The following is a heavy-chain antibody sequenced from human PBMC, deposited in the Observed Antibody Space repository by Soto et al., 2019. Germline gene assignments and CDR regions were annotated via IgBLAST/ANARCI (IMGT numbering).Heavy chain of an antibody. CDR2: ISSDGNNK. J-gene: IGHJ4*02. V-gene: IGHV3-30-3*01. CDR1: GFTFMNYA. CDR3: ARDQDSAMIT. Sequence: QVHLVESGGGVVQPGRSLRLSCGASGFTFMNYAMHWVRQAPGKGLEWVTIISSDGNNKYYADSVKGRFTIYGDNSKNTLYLQMNSLSVEDTAIYYCARDQDSAMITWGQGTLVTVSS. D-gene: IGHD5-18*01.